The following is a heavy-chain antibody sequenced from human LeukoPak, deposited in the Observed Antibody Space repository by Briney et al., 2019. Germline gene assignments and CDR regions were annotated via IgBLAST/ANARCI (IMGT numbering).Heavy chain of an antibody. CDR2: IDQSGGRN. J-gene: IGHJ3*02. V-gene: IGHV3-7*05. CDR1: GFTFSRFR. D-gene: IGHD3-16*01. CDR3: ARDVEGGTFDI. Sequence: QPGGSLRLSCAASGFTFSRFRMNWVRQAPGRGLEWVANIDQSGGRNNYVDSVKGRFTISRDNAKNSLFLEMSSLRADDTAVYFCARDVEGGTFDIWGQGTTVTVSS.